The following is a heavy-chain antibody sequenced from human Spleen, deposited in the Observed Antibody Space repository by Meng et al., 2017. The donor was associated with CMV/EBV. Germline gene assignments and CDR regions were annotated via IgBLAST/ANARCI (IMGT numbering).Heavy chain of an antibody. D-gene: IGHD3-3*01. V-gene: IGHV3-74*01. Sequence: GESLKISCAASGFTFSSYWMHWVRQAPGKGLVWVSRINSDGRSTSYADSVKGRFTISRDNAKNTLYLQMNSLRAEDTAVYYCARVDFWSGFNWFHPWGQGTLVTVSS. CDR3: ARVDFWSGFNWFHP. CDR1: GFTFSSYW. J-gene: IGHJ5*02. CDR2: INSDGRST.